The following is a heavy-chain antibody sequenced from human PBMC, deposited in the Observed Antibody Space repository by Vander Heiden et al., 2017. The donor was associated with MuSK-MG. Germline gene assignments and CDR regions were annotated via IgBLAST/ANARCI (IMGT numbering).Heavy chain of an antibody. Sequence: EVQLVHSGAEVHKPGESLKITCKGYGYSFTSYGIGGGRQMPGKALGWMGLIYPGDSDTRYSPSFQGQVTIAADKSSSTAYLQWSSLKASDTAMYYCARRDGIQLERSNYGMDVWGQGTTVTVSS. D-gene: IGHD1-1*01. CDR1: GYSFTSYG. CDR3: ARRDGIQLERSNYGMDV. CDR2: IYPGDSDT. J-gene: IGHJ6*02. V-gene: IGHV5-51*01.